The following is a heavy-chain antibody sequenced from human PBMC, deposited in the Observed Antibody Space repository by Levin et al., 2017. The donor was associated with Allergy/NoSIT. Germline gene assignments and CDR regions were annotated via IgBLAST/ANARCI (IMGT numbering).Heavy chain of an antibody. CDR3: ARDGPAVAGASADY. CDR1: GFTFSSYR. D-gene: IGHD6-19*01. Sequence: SCAASGFTFSSYRMNWVRQAPGKGLEWVSSISSSSSYIYYADSVKGRFTISRDNAKNSLYLQMNSLRAEDTAVYYCARDGPAVAGASADYWGQGTLVTVSS. CDR2: ISSSSSYI. V-gene: IGHV3-21*01. J-gene: IGHJ4*02.